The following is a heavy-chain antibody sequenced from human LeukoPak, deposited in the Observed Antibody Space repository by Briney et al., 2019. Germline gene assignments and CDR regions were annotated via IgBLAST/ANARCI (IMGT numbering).Heavy chain of an antibody. D-gene: IGHD6-13*01. CDR2: IYHSGRT. V-gene: IGHV4-30-2*01. CDR1: GASITSGDYC. J-gene: IGHJ4*02. Sequence: SETLSLTCTVSGASITSGDYCWSWIRQPPGKGLEWIESIYHSGRTYYNPSLKSRVTISVDRSKNQFSLKLNSVTAADTAVYYCAKFLSIAAAGHFDYWGQGTLVTVSS. CDR3: AKFLSIAAAGHFDY.